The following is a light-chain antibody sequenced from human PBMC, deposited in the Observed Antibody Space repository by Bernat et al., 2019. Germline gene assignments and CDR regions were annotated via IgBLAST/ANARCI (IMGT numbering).Light chain of an antibody. Sequence: QSALTQPASVSGSPGQSITISCTGTSSDVGGYNYVSWYQQHPGRAPKLMIYDVRDRPSGISNRFSGSKSGNTASLTISRILAEDEAGYYCSSYTSSSTLVFGGGTRLTVL. CDR3: SSYTSSSTLV. V-gene: IGLV2-14*03. CDR1: SSDVGGYNY. CDR2: DVR. J-gene: IGLJ3*02.